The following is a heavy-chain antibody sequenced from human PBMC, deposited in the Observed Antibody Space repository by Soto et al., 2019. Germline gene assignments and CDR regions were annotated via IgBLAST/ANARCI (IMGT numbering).Heavy chain of an antibody. CDR1: GGSISSGGYY. Sequence: QVQLQESGPGLVKPSQTLSLTCTVSGGSISSGGYYWSWIRQHPGKGLEWIGYIYYSGSTYYNPSLKSRVTISVDTSKNQFSLKLSSVTAADTAVYYCATGGYSYGPPLYYFDYWGQGTLVTVSS. CDR2: IYYSGST. CDR3: ATGGYSYGPPLYYFDY. D-gene: IGHD5-18*01. J-gene: IGHJ4*02. V-gene: IGHV4-31*03.